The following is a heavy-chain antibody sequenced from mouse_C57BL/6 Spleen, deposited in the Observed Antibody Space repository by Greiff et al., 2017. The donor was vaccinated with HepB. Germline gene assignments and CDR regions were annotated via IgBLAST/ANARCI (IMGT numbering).Heavy chain of an antibody. V-gene: IGHV6-6*01. J-gene: IGHJ2*01. CDR3: TRQLRLRYYFDY. Sequence: EVQLQESGGGLVQPGGSMKLSCAASGFTFSDAWMDWVRQSPEKGLEWVAEIRNKANNHATYYAESVKGRFTISRDDSKSSVYLQMNSLRAEDTGIYYCTRQLRLRYYFDYWGQGTTLTVSS. D-gene: IGHD3-2*02. CDR2: IRNKANNHAT. CDR1: GFTFSDAW.